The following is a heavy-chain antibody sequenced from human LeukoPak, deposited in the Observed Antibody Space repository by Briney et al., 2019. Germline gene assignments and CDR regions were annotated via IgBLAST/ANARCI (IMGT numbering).Heavy chain of an antibody. D-gene: IGHD6-19*01. Sequence: GGSLRLSCAASRFSFSSYGMHWVRQAPGKGLAWVAYLQYDRTNVQYADSVRGRFTIYRDNSKNILYLQMNSLRAEDTAVYYCAREDSSGWGEFDYWGQGNLVTVSS. CDR2: LQYDRTNV. V-gene: IGHV3-30*02. J-gene: IGHJ4*02. CDR1: RFSFSSYG. CDR3: AREDSSGWGEFDY.